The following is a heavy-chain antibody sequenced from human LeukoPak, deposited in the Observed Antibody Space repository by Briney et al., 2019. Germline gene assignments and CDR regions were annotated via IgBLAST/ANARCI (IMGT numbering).Heavy chain of an antibody. Sequence: GGSLRLSCAASGFTFSSYAMHWVRQAPGKGLEWVAVISYDGSNKYYADSVKGRFTISRDNSKNTLYLQMNSLRAEDTAVYYCARQLNWGSGGDYWGQGTLVTVSS. CDR3: ARQLNWGSGGDY. J-gene: IGHJ4*02. CDR1: GFTFSSYA. CDR2: ISYDGSNK. V-gene: IGHV3-30*14. D-gene: IGHD7-27*01.